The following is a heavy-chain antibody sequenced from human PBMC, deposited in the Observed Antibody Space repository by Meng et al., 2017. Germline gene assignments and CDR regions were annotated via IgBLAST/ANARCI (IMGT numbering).Heavy chain of an antibody. CDR2: IYYSGST. Sequence: SETLSLTCTVSGGSISSYYWSWIRQPPGNGLEWIGYIYYSGSTNYNPSLKSRVTISVDTSKNQFSLKLSSVTAADTAVYYCAGQGGIAAAGTIWFDPWGQGTLVTVSS. J-gene: IGHJ5*02. V-gene: IGHV4-59*01. CDR1: GGSISSYY. CDR3: AGQGGIAAAGTIWFDP. D-gene: IGHD6-13*01.